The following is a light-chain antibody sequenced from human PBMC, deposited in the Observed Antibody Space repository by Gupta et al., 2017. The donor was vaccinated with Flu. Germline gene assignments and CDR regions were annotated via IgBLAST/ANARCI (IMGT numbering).Light chain of an antibody. Sequence: ERVMTQSPATLSVSPGERATLSCRASQSVSSNLAWYQQKPGQAPRLLIHGASTRATGIPARFSGSGSGTEFTLTISSLQSEDFAVYYCQQYNNWPLTFGGGTKVEIK. J-gene: IGKJ4*01. CDR2: GAS. CDR1: QSVSSN. V-gene: IGKV3-15*01. CDR3: QQYNNWPLT.